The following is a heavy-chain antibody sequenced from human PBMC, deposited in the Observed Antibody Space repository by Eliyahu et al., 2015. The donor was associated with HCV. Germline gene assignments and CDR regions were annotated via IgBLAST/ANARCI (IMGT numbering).Heavy chain of an antibody. Sequence: EVQLVESGGGLVQPGGSLXLSCAASGFXFSNYWMSWVRQAPGKGLGWVANIKQDGSEKYYVDSVKGRFTISRDNAKNSLYLQMNSLRAEDTAMYYCARKWIHLWPFDYWGQGTLVTVSS. CDR3: ARKWIHLWPFDY. J-gene: IGHJ4*02. V-gene: IGHV3-7*03. D-gene: IGHD5-18*01. CDR1: GFXFSNYW. CDR2: IKQDGSEK.